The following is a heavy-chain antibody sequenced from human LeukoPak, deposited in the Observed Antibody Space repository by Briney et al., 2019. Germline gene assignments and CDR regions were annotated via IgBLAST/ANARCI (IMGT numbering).Heavy chain of an antibody. D-gene: IGHD5-18*01. Sequence: GRSLRLSCAASGFTFSSYAMHWVRQAPGKGLEWVAVISYDGSNKYYADSVKGRFTISRDNSKNTLYLQMNSLRAEDTAVYYCARASYTIRHLDYWGQGTLVTVSS. J-gene: IGHJ4*02. CDR3: ARASYTIRHLDY. V-gene: IGHV3-30-3*01. CDR1: GFTFSSYA. CDR2: ISYDGSNK.